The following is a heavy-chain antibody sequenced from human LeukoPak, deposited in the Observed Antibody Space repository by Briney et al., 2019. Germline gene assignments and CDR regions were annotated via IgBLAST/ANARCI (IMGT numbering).Heavy chain of an antibody. J-gene: IGHJ3*02. CDR2: IFYSGST. CDR1: GGSINGYY. CDR3: ARETYYYDSSGRYPAFDI. V-gene: IGHV4-59*12. Sequence: SETLSLTCKVSGGSINGYYWSWIRQPPGKGLEWIGYIFYSGSTKYNPSLKSRVTISVDTSKNQFSLKLSSVTAADTAVYYCARETYYYDSSGRYPAFDIWGQGTMVTVSS. D-gene: IGHD3-22*01.